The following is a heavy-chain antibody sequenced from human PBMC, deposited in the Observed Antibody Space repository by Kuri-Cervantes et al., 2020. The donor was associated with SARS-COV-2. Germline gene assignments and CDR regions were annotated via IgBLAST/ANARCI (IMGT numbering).Heavy chain of an antibody. V-gene: IGHV4-34*01. Sequence: GSLRLSCAVYGGSFSGYYWSWIRQPPGKGLEWIGEINHSGSTNYNPSLKSRVTVSVDTSKNQFSLKLSSVTAADTAVYYCARGRDYYGSGSYNYYYYGMDVWGQGTTVTVSS. D-gene: IGHD3-10*01. CDR2: INHSGST. J-gene: IGHJ6*02. CDR3: ARGRDYYGSGSYNYYYYGMDV. CDR1: GGSFSGYY.